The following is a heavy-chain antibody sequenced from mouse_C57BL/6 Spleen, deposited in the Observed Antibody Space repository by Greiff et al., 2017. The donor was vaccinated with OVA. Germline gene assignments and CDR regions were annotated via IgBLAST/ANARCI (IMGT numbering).Heavy chain of an antibody. CDR2: ITPANGNT. V-gene: IGHV14-3*01. CDR1: GFNIKNTY. J-gene: IGHJ3*01. CDR3: ARVCAYDYDGGFAD. D-gene: IGHD2-4*01. Sequence: VQLQQSVAELVRPGASVKLSCTASGFNIKNTYMHWVKQRPEKGLEWIGRITPANGNTTYAPKFPGKATMTAATSSTTVYLQLSGLTAEDTAIYYCARVCAYDYDGGFADWGEGTLVTVAA.